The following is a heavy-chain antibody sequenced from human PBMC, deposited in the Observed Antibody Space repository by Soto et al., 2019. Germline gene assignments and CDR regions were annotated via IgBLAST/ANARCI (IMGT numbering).Heavy chain of an antibody. V-gene: IGHV1-69*12. CDR2: IIPIFSTT. J-gene: IGHJ3*02. D-gene: IGHD6-13*01. CDR1: GGTFSNHA. Sequence: QVHLVQSGAEVKKPGSSVKVSCKASGGTFSNHAINWVRQAPGQGLEWMGRIIPIFSTTNYAQKFQGRVTFTADESTVTVYMELSSLKHDDTAVYYCAREVAADGTFREDVFDIWGQGTLVTVSS. CDR3: AREVAADGTFREDVFDI.